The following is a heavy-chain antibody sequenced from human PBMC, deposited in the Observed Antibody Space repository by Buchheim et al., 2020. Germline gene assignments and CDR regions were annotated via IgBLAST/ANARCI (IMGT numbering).Heavy chain of an antibody. Sequence: EVQLVESGGGLIQPGGSLRLSCAASGFTVSSNYMSWVRQAPGKGLEWVSVIYSGGSTYYADSVKGRFTISRDNSKNTLYLQMNSLRAEDTAVYYCARDITAIVVPAANYYYYGMDVWGQGTT. V-gene: IGHV3-53*01. CDR2: IYSGGST. J-gene: IGHJ6*02. D-gene: IGHD2-2*01. CDR3: ARDITAIVVPAANYYYYGMDV. CDR1: GFTVSSNY.